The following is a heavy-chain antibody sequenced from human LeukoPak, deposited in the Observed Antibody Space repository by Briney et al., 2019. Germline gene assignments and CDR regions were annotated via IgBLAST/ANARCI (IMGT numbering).Heavy chain of an antibody. CDR1: GGSFSGYY. D-gene: IGHD2-21*01. Sequence: SETLSLTCAVYGGSFSGYYWSWIRQPPGKGLEWIGEINHSGSTNYNPSLKSRVTISVDTSKNQFSLKLSSVTAADTAVYYCARGSEYCGGDCYCYWGQGTLVTVSS. V-gene: IGHV4-34*01. J-gene: IGHJ4*02. CDR2: INHSGST. CDR3: ARGSEYCGGDCYCY.